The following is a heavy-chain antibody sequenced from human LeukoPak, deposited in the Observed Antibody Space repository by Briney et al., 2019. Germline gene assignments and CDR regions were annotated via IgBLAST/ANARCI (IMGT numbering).Heavy chain of an antibody. CDR2: IYYSGST. D-gene: IGHD6-19*01. J-gene: IGHJ4*02. CDR3: ARGDRSGWYYFDY. Sequence: SETLSLTCTVSGGSISSSSYYWGWIRQPPGKGLEWIGSIYYSGSTYYNPSLKSRVTISVDTSKNQFSLKLSSVTAADTAVYYCARGDRSGWYYFDYWGQGTLVTVSS. CDR1: GGSISSSSYY. V-gene: IGHV4-39*07.